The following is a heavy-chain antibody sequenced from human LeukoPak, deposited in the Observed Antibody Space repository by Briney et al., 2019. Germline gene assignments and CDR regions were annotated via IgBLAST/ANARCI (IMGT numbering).Heavy chain of an antibody. Sequence: GGSLRLSCAAAGFTFSSSSMNWVRQTPGKGMEWVSSISGESKYIYYADSVTGRFTISRDNAKNSLYLQMNSLRAEDTAVYYCARGAVFQGNYDYWGQGTQVTVSS. CDR3: ARGAVFQGNYDY. J-gene: IGHJ4*02. CDR1: GFTFSSSS. CDR2: ISGESKYI. D-gene: IGHD3-10*01. V-gene: IGHV3-21*01.